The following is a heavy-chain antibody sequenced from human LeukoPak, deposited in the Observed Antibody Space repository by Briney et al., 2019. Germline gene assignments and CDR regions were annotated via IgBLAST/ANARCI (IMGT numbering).Heavy chain of an antibody. CDR1: GYSFTSYW. D-gene: IGHD2-2*01. V-gene: IGHV5-51*01. Sequence: GESLRISCQGSGYSFTSYWIGWVRQMPGKGLEWMGIIYPGDSDTRYSPSFQGQVTISADKSINTAYLQWSSLKASDTAMYYCARQALPATHYFQYWGQGTLVTVSS. CDR2: IYPGDSDT. CDR3: ARQALPATHYFQY. J-gene: IGHJ1*01.